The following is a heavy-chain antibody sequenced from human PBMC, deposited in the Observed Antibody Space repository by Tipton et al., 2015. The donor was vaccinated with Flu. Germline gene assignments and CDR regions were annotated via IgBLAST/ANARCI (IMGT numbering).Heavy chain of an antibody. CDR1: GGSISSYY. J-gene: IGHJ4*02. V-gene: IGHV4-59*08. CDR3: ARRGIAAAVDY. D-gene: IGHD6-13*01. Sequence: TLSLTCTVSGGSISSYYWSWIRQPPGKGLEWIGYIYYSGSTNYNPSLKSRVTISVDTSKNQFSLKLCSVTAADTAVYYCARRGIAAAVDYWGQGTLVTVSS. CDR2: IYYSGST.